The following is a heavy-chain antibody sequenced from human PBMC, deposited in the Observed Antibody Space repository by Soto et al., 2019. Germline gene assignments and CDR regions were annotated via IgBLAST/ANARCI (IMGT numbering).Heavy chain of an antibody. CDR1: GFTFSDHY. CDR3: VRGYNSFDS. D-gene: IGHD5-12*01. V-gene: IGHV3-72*01. J-gene: IGHJ3*01. CDR2: SRSKVRDYTT. Sequence: GGSLRLSCAASGFTFSDHYMDWVRQAPGKGLEWVARSRSKVRDYTTVYAASVKGRFTISRDNSENSLYLQMSSLKIEDSAVYYCVRGYNSFDSWGQGTMVTVSS.